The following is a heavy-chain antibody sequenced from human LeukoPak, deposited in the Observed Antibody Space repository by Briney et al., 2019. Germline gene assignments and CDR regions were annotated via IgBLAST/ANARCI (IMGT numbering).Heavy chain of an antibody. Sequence: GGSLRLSCAASGFTFSDYYMSWIRQAPGKGLEWVSYISSSGSTIYYADSVKGRFTISRDNAKNSLYLEMNSLRTEDTALYYCAKDGGNPAYYYYYMDVWGKGTTVTVSS. J-gene: IGHJ6*03. V-gene: IGHV3-11*01. CDR1: GFTFSDYY. CDR3: AKDGGNPAYYYYYMDV. CDR2: ISSSGSTI. D-gene: IGHD4-23*01.